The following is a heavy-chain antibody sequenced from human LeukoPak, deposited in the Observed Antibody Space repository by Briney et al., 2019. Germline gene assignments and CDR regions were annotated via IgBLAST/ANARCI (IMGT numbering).Heavy chain of an antibody. CDR3: ARGGFSSSWSKS. CDR1: GFTFSSYE. V-gene: IGHV3-48*03. Sequence: GGSLRLSCAASGFTFSSYEMNWVRQAPGKGLEWVSYISSSGSTIYYADSVKGRSTISRDNAKNSLYLQMNSLRAEDTAVYYCARGGFSSSWSKSWGQGTLVTVSS. D-gene: IGHD6-13*01. J-gene: IGHJ4*02. CDR2: ISSSGSTI.